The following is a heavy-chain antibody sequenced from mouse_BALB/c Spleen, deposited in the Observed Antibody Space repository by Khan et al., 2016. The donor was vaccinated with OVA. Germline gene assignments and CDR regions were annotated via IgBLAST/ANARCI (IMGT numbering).Heavy chain of an antibody. CDR2: VDPASDNT. V-gene: IGHV14-3*02. CDR3: ASSTSLSPMDY. CDR1: GFNIKDTY. J-gene: IGHJ4*01. D-gene: IGHD1-1*01. Sequence: VQLKESGAELVKPGASVKLSCTASGFNIKDTYMHWVKQRPEQGLEWIGRVDPASDNTKYDPQFQAKATITADPSSNIAYLQLSSLTSEDTAVYYSASSTSLSPMDYWGQGTSVTVSS.